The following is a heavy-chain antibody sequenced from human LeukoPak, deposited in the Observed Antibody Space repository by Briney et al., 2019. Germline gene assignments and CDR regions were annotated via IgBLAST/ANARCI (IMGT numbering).Heavy chain of an antibody. D-gene: IGHD3-10*01. CDR2: INHSGRS. V-gene: IGHV4-34*01. CDR3: ARQVTYGSGNSFDY. CDR1: GGSFSDYY. J-gene: IGHJ4*02. Sequence: SETLSLTCAVYGGSFSDYYWSWIRQPPAKGLEWIGEINHSGRSKYSPSLESRVTISVDTSKNQFSLKLSSVTAADTAIYYCARQVTYGSGNSFDYWGQGNLVPVSS.